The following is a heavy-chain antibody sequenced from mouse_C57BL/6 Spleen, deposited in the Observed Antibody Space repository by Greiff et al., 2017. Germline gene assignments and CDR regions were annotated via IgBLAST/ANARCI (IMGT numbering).Heavy chain of an antibody. CDR3: ARHGNYGNVYWYFDV. Sequence: VQLQESGPELVKPGASVKISCKASGYSFTSYYIHWVKQRPGQGLEWIGWIYPGSGNTKYNEKFKGKATLTADTSSSTAYMQLSSLTSEDSAVYYCARHGNYGNVYWYFDVWGTGTTVTVSS. CDR1: GYSFTSYY. CDR2: IYPGSGNT. J-gene: IGHJ1*03. D-gene: IGHD2-1*01. V-gene: IGHV1-66*01.